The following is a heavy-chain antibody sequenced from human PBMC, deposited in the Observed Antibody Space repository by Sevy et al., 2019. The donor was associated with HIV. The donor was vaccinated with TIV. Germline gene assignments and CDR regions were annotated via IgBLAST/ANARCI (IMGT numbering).Heavy chain of an antibody. V-gene: IGHV3-23*01. Sequence: GESLKISCAASGFTFSSYAMSWVRQAPGKGLEWVSAISGSGGSTYYADSVKGRFTISRDNSKNTLYLQMNSLRAEDTAVYYCAKVLYCSSTSCYHFDYWGQGTLVTVSS. D-gene: IGHD2-2*01. CDR3: AKVLYCSSTSCYHFDY. CDR2: ISGSGGST. CDR1: GFTFSSYA. J-gene: IGHJ4*02.